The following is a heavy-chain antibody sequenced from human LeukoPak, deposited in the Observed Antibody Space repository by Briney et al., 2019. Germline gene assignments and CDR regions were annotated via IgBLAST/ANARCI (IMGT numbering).Heavy chain of an antibody. CDR1: GFTFSSYA. D-gene: IGHD3-22*01. V-gene: IGHV3-23*01. CDR2: ISGSGVST. CDR3: AKDQGGYDSSGYYVGY. J-gene: IGHJ4*02. Sequence: PGGSLRLSCAASGFTFSSYAMSWVRQAPGKGLEWVSAISGSGVSTYYADSVKGRSTISRDNSKNTLYLQMNSLRAEDTAVYYCAKDQGGYDSSGYYVGYWGQGTLVTVSS.